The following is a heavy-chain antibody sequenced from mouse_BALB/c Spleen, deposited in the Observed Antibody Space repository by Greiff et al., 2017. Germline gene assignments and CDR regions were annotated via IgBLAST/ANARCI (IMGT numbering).Heavy chain of an antibody. D-gene: IGHD2-4*01. J-gene: IGHJ3*01. V-gene: IGHV8-12*01. CDR1: GFSLSTSGMG. CDR2: IYWDDDK. CDR3: ARSVYYDYDAFAY. Sequence: QVTLKESGPGILQPSQTLSLTCSFSGFSLSTSGMGVSWIRQPSGKGLEWLAHIYWDDDKRYNPSLKSRLTISKDTSSNQVFLKITSVDTADTATYYCARSVYYDYDAFAYWGQGTLVTVSA.